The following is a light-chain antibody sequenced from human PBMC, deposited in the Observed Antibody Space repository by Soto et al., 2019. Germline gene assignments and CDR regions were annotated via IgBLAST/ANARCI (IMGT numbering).Light chain of an antibody. CDR3: QQYEKWPLT. J-gene: IGKJ4*01. Sequence: EIVMTQSPATLSVSPGERVTLSCRASQSVGRSLAWYQQKAGPAPRLLIYGASTRATGTPGRFSGSGSGTEFSLTISSLQSEDVVVYYCQQYEKWPLTFGGGTKVEIK. V-gene: IGKV3-15*01. CDR1: QSVGRS. CDR2: GAS.